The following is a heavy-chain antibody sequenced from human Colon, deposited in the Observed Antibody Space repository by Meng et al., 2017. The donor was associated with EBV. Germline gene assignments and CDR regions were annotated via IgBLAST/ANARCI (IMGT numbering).Heavy chain of an antibody. D-gene: IGHD5-24*01. V-gene: IGHV4-31*03. CDR2: IYYSGST. CDR3: ARGPSRWLQFSFDY. Sequence: QVDLQEWGPGRWRPSQSLSLACTVSGGSISSGGYYWSWIRQHPGKGLEWIGYIYYSGSTYYNPSLKSRVTISIDTSKNQFSLKLSSVTAADTAVYYCARGPSRWLQFSFDYWGQGTLVTVSS. CDR1: GGSISSGGYY. J-gene: IGHJ4*02.